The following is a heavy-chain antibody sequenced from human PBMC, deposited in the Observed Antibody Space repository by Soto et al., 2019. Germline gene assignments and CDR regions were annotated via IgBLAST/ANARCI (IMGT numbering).Heavy chain of an antibody. CDR2: IRSKAYGGTT. J-gene: IGHJ6*03. CDR3: TRVNGGSRFYYYYYMDV. CDR1: GFTFGDYA. Sequence: EVQLVESGGGLVQPGRSLRLSCTASGFTFGDYAMSWFRQAPGKGLEWVGFIRSKAYGGTTEYAASVKGRFTISRDDSKSIADLQMNSMKNEDTAVYYYTRVNGGSRFYYYYYMDVWGKGTTVTVSS. D-gene: IGHD6-13*01. V-gene: IGHV3-49*03.